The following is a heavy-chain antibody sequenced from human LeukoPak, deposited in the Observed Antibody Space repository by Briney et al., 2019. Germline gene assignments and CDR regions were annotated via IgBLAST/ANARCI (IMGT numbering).Heavy chain of an antibody. J-gene: IGHJ4*02. Sequence: GGSLRLSCAASGFTFSSYSMNWVRQAPGKGLEWVSSIGSSSSYIYYADSVKGRFTISRDNAKNSLYLQMNSLRAEDTAVYYCARDGYYYGSGSYLFDYWGQGTLVTVSS. CDR2: IGSSSSYI. V-gene: IGHV3-21*01. CDR3: ARDGYYYGSGSYLFDY. D-gene: IGHD3-10*01. CDR1: GFTFSSYS.